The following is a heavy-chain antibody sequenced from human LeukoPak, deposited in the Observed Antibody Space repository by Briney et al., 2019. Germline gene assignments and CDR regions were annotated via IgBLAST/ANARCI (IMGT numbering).Heavy chain of an antibody. CDR1: GFTFSSYT. J-gene: IGHJ3*02. V-gene: IGHV3-21*04. CDR3: ARGVGQDAFDI. Sequence: PGGSLRLSCAASGFTFSSYTMNWVRQAPGKGLEYVSSISSSSSHIYYADSVKGRFTFSKDNSKNTLYLQMTNLRVEDTAVYYCARGVGQDAFDIWGQGTMVTVSS. D-gene: IGHD1-26*01. CDR2: ISSSSSHI.